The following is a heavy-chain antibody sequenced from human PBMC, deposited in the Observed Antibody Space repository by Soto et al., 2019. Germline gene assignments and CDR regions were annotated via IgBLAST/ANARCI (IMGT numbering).Heavy chain of an antibody. V-gene: IGHV1-69*01. CDR2: SIPNFGTV. CDR1: GGTFSRYA. J-gene: IGHJ4*02. D-gene: IGHD2-21*02. CDR3: ARGSCGGDCPLDY. Sequence: QVQLVQSGAEVKKPGSSMKVSCKASGGTFSRYAISWVRQAPGQGLEWMGGSIPNFGTVNYSQKFQGRVTIIADESTSTAYMELSSLRSEDTAVYYCARGSCGGDCPLDYWGQGTLVTVSS.